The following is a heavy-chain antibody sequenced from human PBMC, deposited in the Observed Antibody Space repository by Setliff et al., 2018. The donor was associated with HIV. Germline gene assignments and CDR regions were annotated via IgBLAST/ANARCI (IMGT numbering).Heavy chain of an antibody. D-gene: IGHD5-18*01. Sequence: GGSLRLSCAASGFTFFDYALNWVRQAPGKGLEWVSSISSSTIYYADSVKGRFTISRDNAKNSLYLQMNSLRAEDTAVYYCARDWVDTAMADDYWGQGTLVTVSS. CDR2: ISSSTI. CDR1: GFTFFDYA. CDR3: ARDWVDTAMADDY. V-gene: IGHV3-48*01. J-gene: IGHJ4*02.